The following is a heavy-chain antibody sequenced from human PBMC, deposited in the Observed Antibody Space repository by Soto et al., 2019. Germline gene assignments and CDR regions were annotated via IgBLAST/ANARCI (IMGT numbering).Heavy chain of an antibody. CDR1: GFTFSSYA. J-gene: IGHJ4*02. Sequence: EVQLLESGGGLVQPGGSLRLSCAASGFTFSSYAMSWVRQAPGKGLEWVSAISGSGGSTYYADSVKGRFTISRDNSXNXQYRQMNSLRAEDTAVYYWAKAGYGSGIPEPHRSDYWGQGTLVTVSS. CDR2: ISGSGGST. V-gene: IGHV3-23*01. D-gene: IGHD3-10*01. CDR3: AKAGYGSGIPEPHRSDY.